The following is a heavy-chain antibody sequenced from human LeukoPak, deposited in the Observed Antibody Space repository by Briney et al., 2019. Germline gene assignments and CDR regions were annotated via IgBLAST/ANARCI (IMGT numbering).Heavy chain of an antibody. Sequence: GGSLRLSCAAFGFTVSSKYMSWVRQAPGKGLEWVSVLYSGGDTYYADSVKGRFTISRDNSKNTLYLQMNNLRPEDTAVYYCARGDTGFSSAWGRDFDYWGQRTLVTVSS. CDR1: GFTVSSKY. J-gene: IGHJ4*02. CDR3: ARGDTGFSSAWGRDFDY. V-gene: IGHV3-66*01. CDR2: LYSGGDT. D-gene: IGHD6-19*01.